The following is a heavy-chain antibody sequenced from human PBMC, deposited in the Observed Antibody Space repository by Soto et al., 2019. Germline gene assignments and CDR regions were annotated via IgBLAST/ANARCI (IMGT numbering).Heavy chain of an antibody. Sequence: QVQLVQSGAEVKKPGASVKVSCKVSGYTLTDLSMQWVRQAPGKGLEWMGGFDPEDGETIYAQKFQGRVTMTEDTATXTAXMELXSXXSEDTAVYYCATHRXXXXXXWLPEGSLGYWGQGTLVTVSS. D-gene: IGHD5-18*01. CDR3: ATHRXXXXXXWLPEGSLGY. CDR1: GYTLTDLS. V-gene: IGHV1-24*01. CDR2: FDPEDGET. J-gene: IGHJ4*02.